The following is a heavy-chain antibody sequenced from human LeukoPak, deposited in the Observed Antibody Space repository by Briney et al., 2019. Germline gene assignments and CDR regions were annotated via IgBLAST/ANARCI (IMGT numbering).Heavy chain of an antibody. CDR2: IYYSGSA. Sequence: SETLSLTCTVSGGSISSYYWSWIRQPPGKGLEWIGYIYYSGSANYNPSLKSRVTISVDTSKNQFSLKLSSVTAADTAVYYCARHLGSSWTNYYYYGMDVWGQGTTVTVSS. CDR3: ARHLGSSWTNYYYYGMDV. D-gene: IGHD6-13*01. V-gene: IGHV4-59*08. J-gene: IGHJ6*02. CDR1: GGSISSYY.